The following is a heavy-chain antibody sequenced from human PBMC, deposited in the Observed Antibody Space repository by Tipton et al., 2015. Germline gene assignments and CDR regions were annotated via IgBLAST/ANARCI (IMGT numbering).Heavy chain of an antibody. Sequence: GLVKPSETLSLTCTVSGGSISSYYWSWIRQPAGKGLEWIGRIYTSGSTNYSPSLKSRVTMSVDTSKNQFSLEMTSVTAADTAIYYCARGQDENPLGEYYTHWGQGTLVTVS. D-gene: IGHD3-3*01. J-gene: IGHJ1*01. V-gene: IGHV4-4*07. CDR3: ARGQDENPLGEYYTH. CDR2: IYTSGST. CDR1: GGSISSYY.